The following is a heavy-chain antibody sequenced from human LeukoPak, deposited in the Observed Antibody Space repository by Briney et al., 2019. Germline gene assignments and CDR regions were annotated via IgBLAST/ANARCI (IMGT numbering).Heavy chain of an antibody. J-gene: IGHJ3*02. D-gene: IGHD5-12*01. CDR1: GGSIGRYY. V-gene: IGHV4-59*08. CDR3: ARQQYNGYDRGAFDI. CDR2: IYYSGTT. Sequence: SETLSLTCTVSGGSIGRYYWSWIRQSPEKGLEWIGYIYYSGTTKYNPSLESRVAMSVDTSKNHFSLRLNSVTAADTAVYYCARQQYNGYDRGAFDIWGQGTRVTVSS.